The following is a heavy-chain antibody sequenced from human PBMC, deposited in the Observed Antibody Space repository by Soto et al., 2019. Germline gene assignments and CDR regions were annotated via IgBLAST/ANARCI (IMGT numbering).Heavy chain of an antibody. Sequence: QVQLQQWGAGLLKPSETLSLTCAVYGGSFSGYYWSWIRQPPGKGLEWIGEINHSGSTNYNPSLKSRVTISVDTSKNQCSLKLSSVTAADTAVYYCASLMVRGVISHYYYYMDVWGKGTTVTVSS. CDR3: ASLMVRGVISHYYYYMDV. CDR2: INHSGST. V-gene: IGHV4-34*01. J-gene: IGHJ6*03. D-gene: IGHD3-10*01. CDR1: GGSFSGYY.